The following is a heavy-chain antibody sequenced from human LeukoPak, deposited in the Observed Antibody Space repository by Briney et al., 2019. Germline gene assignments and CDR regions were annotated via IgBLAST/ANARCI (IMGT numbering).Heavy chain of an antibody. V-gene: IGHV3-66*01. CDR1: GFTVSSNY. CDR2: IYSGGST. J-gene: IGHJ6*02. CDR3: ARGRITMVRGVINGYGMDV. D-gene: IGHD3-10*01. Sequence: GGSLRLSCAASGFTVSSNYMSWVRQAPGKGLEWVSVIYSGGSTYYADPVKGRFTISRDNSKNTLYLQMNSLRAEDTAVYYCARGRITMVRGVINGYGMDVWGQGTTVTVSS.